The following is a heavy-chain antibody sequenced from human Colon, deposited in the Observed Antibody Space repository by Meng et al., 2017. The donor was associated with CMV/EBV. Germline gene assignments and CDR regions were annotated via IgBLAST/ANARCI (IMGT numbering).Heavy chain of an antibody. J-gene: IGHJ4*02. CDR3: ARDPEYSYSILDY. D-gene: IGHD1-26*01. CDR2: TYSRSQWHY. Sequence: QVQLPQSVPVLLKPSQNLSLTCAIFVYSVSSDVAAWNWVRKSPWRGLEWLGRTYSRSQWHYDYAASVKGRLSLNPVTSKNQFSLLLNSVTPEDTAVYYCARDPEYSYSILDYRGQGTLGTVS. CDR1: VYSVSSDVAA. V-gene: IGHV6-1*01.